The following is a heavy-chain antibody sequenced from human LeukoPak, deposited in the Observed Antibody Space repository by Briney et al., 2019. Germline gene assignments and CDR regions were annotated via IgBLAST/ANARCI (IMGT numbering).Heavy chain of an antibody. V-gene: IGHV4-59*12. CDR2: IYYSGST. CDR1: GGSISSYY. CDR3: AREGGWDSSGYPYY. D-gene: IGHD3-22*01. J-gene: IGHJ4*02. Sequence: SETLSLTCTVSGGSISSYYWSWIRQPPGKGLEWIGYIYYSGSTNYNPSLKSRVTISVDTSKNQFSLKLSSVTAADTAVYYCAREGGWDSSGYPYYWGQGTLVTVSS.